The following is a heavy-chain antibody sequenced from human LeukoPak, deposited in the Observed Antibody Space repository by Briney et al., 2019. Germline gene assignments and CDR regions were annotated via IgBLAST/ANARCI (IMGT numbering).Heavy chain of an antibody. D-gene: IGHD6-19*01. CDR3: VKNDGWFHLAQ. CDR2: IKNDGSET. V-gene: IGHV3-7*03. CDR1: GCKFRDHW. J-gene: IGHJ4*02. Sequence: GGSLRLSCAVSGCKFRDHWMDWVRQAPGKGLEWVGHIKNDGSETYYLDSLKGRFSISRDNTNNALYLQMNSLRVEDTAVYYCVKNDGWFHLAQWGQGTLVTVSS.